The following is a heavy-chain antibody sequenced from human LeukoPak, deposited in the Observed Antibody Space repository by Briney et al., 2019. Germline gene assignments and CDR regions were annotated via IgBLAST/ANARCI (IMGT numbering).Heavy chain of an antibody. V-gene: IGHV3-7*01. J-gene: IGHJ4*02. Sequence: GGSLRLSCVASGFTLENYWMSWVRQAPGKGPEWVANIKQDGSVEHYLDSVKGRFTISRDNAKNSLILQMNSLRAEDTAVYYCARWAGVTDYWGQGTLVTVSS. CDR2: IKQDGSVE. CDR1: GFTLENYW. CDR3: ARWAGVTDY. D-gene: IGHD5-18*01.